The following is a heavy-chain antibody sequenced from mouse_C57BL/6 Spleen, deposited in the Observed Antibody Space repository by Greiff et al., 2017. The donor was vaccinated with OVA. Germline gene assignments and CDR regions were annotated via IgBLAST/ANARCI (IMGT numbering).Heavy chain of an antibody. D-gene: IGHD1-1*01. CDR3: ARWDYDCSFKFAY. CDR1: GYTFTNYW. CDR2: INPGGGYT. Sequence: QVQLQQSGAELVRPGASVKMSCKASGYTFTNYWIGWVKQRPGHGLEWIGDINPGGGYTNYNEKFKGKATLTADKSSSTAYMQFSSLTSEDSAIYYCARWDYDCSFKFAYWGKGTLVTVSA. V-gene: IGHV1-63*01. J-gene: IGHJ3*01.